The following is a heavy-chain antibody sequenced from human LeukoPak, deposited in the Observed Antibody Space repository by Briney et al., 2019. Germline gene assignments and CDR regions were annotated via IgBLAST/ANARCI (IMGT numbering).Heavy chain of an antibody. CDR1: GGTFSSYA. D-gene: IGHD3-22*01. V-gene: IGHV1-69*06. Sequence: ASVKVSCKASGGTFSSYAISWVRQAPGQGLEWMGGIIPIFGTANYAQKFQGRVTITADKSTSTAYMELSSLRSEDTAVYYCARSYYYDSSGYYKRYYFDYWGQGTLVTVSS. CDR2: IIPIFGTA. J-gene: IGHJ4*02. CDR3: ARSYYYDSSGYYKRYYFDY.